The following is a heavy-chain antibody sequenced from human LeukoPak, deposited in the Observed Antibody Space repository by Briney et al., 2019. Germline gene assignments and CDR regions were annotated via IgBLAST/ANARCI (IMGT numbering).Heavy chain of an antibody. V-gene: IGHV4-4*07. CDR1: GGSISDYY. J-gene: IGHJ4*02. D-gene: IGHD5-18*01. CDR3: AREGRYGYYFDY. Sequence: SETLSLTCTVSGGSISDYYWSWIRQPAGKGLEWIGRIYTSGSSNYNPSLKSRVTISVDTSKNQFSLKLSSVTAADTAVYYCAREGRYGYYFDYWGQGTLITVSS. CDR2: IYTSGSS.